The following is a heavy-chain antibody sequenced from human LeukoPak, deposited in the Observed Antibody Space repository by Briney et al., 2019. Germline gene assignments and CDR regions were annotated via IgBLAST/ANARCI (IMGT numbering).Heavy chain of an antibody. CDR2: ISGSGGST. CDR3: AKPGCSSTSCQDFDY. V-gene: IGHV3-23*01. Sequence: PGGSLRLSCAASGFTFSSYAMSWVRQAPGKGLEWVSAISGSGGSTYNADSVKGRFTISRDNSKNTLYLQMNSLRAEDTAVYYCAKPGCSSTSCQDFDYWGQGTLVTVSS. CDR1: GFTFSSYA. D-gene: IGHD2-2*01. J-gene: IGHJ4*02.